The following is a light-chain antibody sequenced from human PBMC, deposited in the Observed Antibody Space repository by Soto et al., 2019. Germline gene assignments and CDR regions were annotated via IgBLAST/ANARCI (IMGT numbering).Light chain of an antibody. Sequence: DIQMTQSPSTLSASVGDRVTINCRASQSIRRWLAWYQQRPGKAPKVLIYDASSLESGVPSRLSGSGSGTEFTLTISSLQPDDFATYYCQQYDNWPWTFGQGTKVDIK. J-gene: IGKJ1*01. CDR1: QSIRRW. CDR3: QQYDNWPWT. V-gene: IGKV1-5*01. CDR2: DAS.